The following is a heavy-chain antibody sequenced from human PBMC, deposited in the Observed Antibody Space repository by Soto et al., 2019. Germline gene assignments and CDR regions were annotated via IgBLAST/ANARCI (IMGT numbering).Heavy chain of an antibody. CDR3: AKDEYYYSGSGYYLFDY. D-gene: IGHD3-22*01. Sequence: GRSRRLSCAASGFTFSSYAISWGRQAPGKGLEWVSAISGSGGSTYYADSLKCRFTISRDNSKNTLYLQMNSMRPEDTALYYCAKDEYYYSGSGYYLFDYWGQGTLVPVSS. V-gene: IGHV3-23*01. J-gene: IGHJ4*02. CDR1: GFTFSSYA. CDR2: ISGSGGST.